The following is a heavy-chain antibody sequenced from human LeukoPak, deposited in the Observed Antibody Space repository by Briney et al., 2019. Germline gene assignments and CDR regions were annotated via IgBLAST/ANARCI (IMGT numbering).Heavy chain of an antibody. V-gene: IGHV1-46*01. Sequence: ASVKVSCKASGYTFTSYYMHWVRQAPGQGLEWMGIINPSGGSTSYAQKFQGRVTMTRDTPTSTVYMELSSLRSEDTAVYYCARSDKYCSGGSCYFDYWGQGTLVTVSS. J-gene: IGHJ4*02. CDR1: GYTFTSYY. CDR2: INPSGGST. CDR3: ARSDKYCSGGSCYFDY. D-gene: IGHD2-15*01.